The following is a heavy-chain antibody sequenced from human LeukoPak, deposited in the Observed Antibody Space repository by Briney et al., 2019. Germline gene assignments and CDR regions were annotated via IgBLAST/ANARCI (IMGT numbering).Heavy chain of an antibody. D-gene: IGHD1-26*01. CDR3: ATTLSGSYPEVDY. V-gene: IGHV1-2*02. J-gene: IGHJ4*02. CDR1: GYSFTGYF. CDR2: INPSTGGT. Sequence: ASVKVSCKASGYSFTGYFMHWVRQAPGQGLEWMGWINPSTGGTNYAQRFQGRVTMTRDTSISTAYMELSTLRSDDTAVYYCATTLSGSYPEVDYWGQGTLVTVSS.